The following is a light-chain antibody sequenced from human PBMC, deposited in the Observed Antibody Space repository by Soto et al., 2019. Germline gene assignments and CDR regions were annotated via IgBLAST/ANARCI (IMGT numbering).Light chain of an antibody. Sequence: DIPMTQSPSTLSASVGDRVTITCRASQSISNRLAWYQQRPGKAPKFLIYDASTLESGAPSRFSGSGSGTEFTLSISSLQPDDFATYYCQQYNSYPWTFGQWTKVEIK. CDR1: QSISNR. CDR3: QQYNSYPWT. J-gene: IGKJ1*01. V-gene: IGKV1-5*01. CDR2: DAS.